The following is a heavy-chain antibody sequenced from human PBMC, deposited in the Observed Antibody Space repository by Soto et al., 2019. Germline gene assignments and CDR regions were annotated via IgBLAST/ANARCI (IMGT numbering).Heavy chain of an antibody. J-gene: IGHJ6*03. CDR1: GYTFTSYD. V-gene: IGHV1-8*01. CDR3: ATLAARQNYYSYYMDV. D-gene: IGHD6-6*01. Sequence: ASVKVSCKASGYTFTSYDINWVRQATGQGLEWMGWMNPNSGNTGYAQKFQGRVTMTRNTSISTAYMELSSLRSEDTAVYYCATLAARQNYYSYYMDVWGKGTTVTVAS. CDR2: MNPNSGNT.